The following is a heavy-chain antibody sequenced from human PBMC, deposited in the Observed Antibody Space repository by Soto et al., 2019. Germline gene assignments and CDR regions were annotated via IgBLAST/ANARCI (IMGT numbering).Heavy chain of an antibody. J-gene: IGHJ6*02. CDR1: GYSFTSYW. V-gene: IGHV5-51*01. D-gene: IGHD2-15*01. CDR3: ARHSEEVVVASNGYYYYGMYV. CDR2: IYPGDSET. Sequence: PGESLKISCERSGYSFTSYWIGWVRQMPGKGLEWMGIIYPGDSETRYSPPFQGQVTISADKSNSTAYLQWSSLKASDTAMYYCARHSEEVVVASNGYYYYGMYVCAQGTTVTVS.